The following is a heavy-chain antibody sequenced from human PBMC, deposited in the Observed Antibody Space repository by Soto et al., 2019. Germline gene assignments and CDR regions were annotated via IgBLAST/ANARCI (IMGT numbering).Heavy chain of an antibody. V-gene: IGHV1-69*01. J-gene: IGHJ6*02. CDR1: GGTFSSYA. D-gene: IGHD2-2*01. CDR2: IIPISGTA. Sequence: QVQLVQSGAEVKKPGSSVKVSCKASGGTFSSYAISWVRQAPGHGLDWMGGIIPISGTANYAQKFQGRVTITADESTSTAYMEMRSLRSEDTAVYYCASSQGSSTSLEIYYYYSYGMDVWGQGTTVTVSS. CDR3: ASSQGSSTSLEIYYYYSYGMDV.